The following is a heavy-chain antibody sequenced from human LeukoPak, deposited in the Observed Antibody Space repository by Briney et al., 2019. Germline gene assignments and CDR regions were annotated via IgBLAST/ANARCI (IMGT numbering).Heavy chain of an antibody. CDR2: INWNGGST. V-gene: IGHV3-20*01. Sequence: GGSLRLSCAASGFTFDDYGMSWVRQIPGKGLEWVSGINWNGGSTGHADSVKGRFTISRDNAKNSLYLETNSLRAEDTALYHCARGRRNCSSTSCYTSYYFDYWGQGTLVTVSS. CDR1: GFTFDDYG. CDR3: ARGRRNCSSTSCYTSYYFDY. J-gene: IGHJ4*02. D-gene: IGHD2-2*02.